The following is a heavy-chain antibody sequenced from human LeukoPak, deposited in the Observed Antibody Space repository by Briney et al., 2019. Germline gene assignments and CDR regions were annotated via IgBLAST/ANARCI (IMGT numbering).Heavy chain of an antibody. D-gene: IGHD2-15*01. CDR2: IYYSGST. V-gene: IGHV4-39*01. CDR1: GFTFSSYA. J-gene: IGHJ5*02. Sequence: GSLRLSCAASGFTFSSYAMSWVRQAPGKGLEWIGSIYYSGSTYYNPSLKSRVTISVDTSKNQFSLKLSSVTAADTAVYYCARPHFIVGSWFDPWGQGTLVTVSS. CDR3: ARPHFIVGSWFDP.